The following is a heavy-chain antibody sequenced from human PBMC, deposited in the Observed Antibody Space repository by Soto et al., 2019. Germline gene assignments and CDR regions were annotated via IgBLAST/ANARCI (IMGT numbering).Heavy chain of an antibody. D-gene: IGHD3-16*01. J-gene: IGHJ5*02. CDR2: IYYRGNT. Sequence: ASETLSLTCMVSGGSINSGGYHWTWIRQHPEKGLEWIGYIYYRGNTYYNPSLRSRLTISVDTSKNQFSLNLTSVTAADTAVYYSARTPDLGLRERFDPWGPGTLATVFS. CDR3: ARTPDLGLRERFDP. CDR1: GGSINSGGYH. V-gene: IGHV4-31*03.